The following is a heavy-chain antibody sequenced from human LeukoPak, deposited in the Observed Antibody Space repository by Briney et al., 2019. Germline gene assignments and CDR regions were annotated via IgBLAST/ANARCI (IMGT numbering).Heavy chain of an antibody. V-gene: IGHV3-21*04. CDR3: ARMSGYCSGGSCYGNNWFDP. Sequence: PGGSLRLSCAASGFTFSSYNMNWVRQAPGKGLEWVSSISSSSSYIYYADSVKGRFTISRDNAKNTLYLQMNSLRAEDTAVYYCARMSGYCSGGSCYGNNWFDPWGQGTLVTVSS. D-gene: IGHD2-15*01. CDR2: ISSSSSYI. CDR1: GFTFSSYN. J-gene: IGHJ5*02.